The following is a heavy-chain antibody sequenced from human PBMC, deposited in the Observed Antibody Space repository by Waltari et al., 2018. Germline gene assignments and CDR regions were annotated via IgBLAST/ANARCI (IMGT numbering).Heavy chain of an antibody. CDR2: INHSGST. CDR1: GGSFSGYY. V-gene: IGHV4-34*01. J-gene: IGHJ3*02. D-gene: IGHD5-12*01. CDR3: ARRDIVATGYAFDI. Sequence: QVQLQQWGAGLLKPSETLSLTCAVYGGSFSGYYWSWIRQPPGKGLEWIGEINHSGSTNYNPSLRSRVTISVDTSKNQFSLKLGSVTAADTAVYYCARRDIVATGYAFDIWGQGTMVTVSS.